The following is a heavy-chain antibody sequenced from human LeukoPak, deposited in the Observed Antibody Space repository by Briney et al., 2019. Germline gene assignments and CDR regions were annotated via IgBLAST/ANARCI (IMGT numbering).Heavy chain of an antibody. CDR3: AKDRDDYGDYAFDY. CDR2: IKTDGSEK. CDR1: GFTFSNYW. Sequence: VQPGGSLRLSCEGSGFTFSNYWMGWVRQAPGKGLQWVANIKTDGSEKYYVDSVKGRFTISRDNSKNTLYLQMNGLRAEDTAVYYCAKDRDDYGDYAFDYWGQGTLVTVSS. J-gene: IGHJ4*02. D-gene: IGHD4-17*01. V-gene: IGHV3-7*03.